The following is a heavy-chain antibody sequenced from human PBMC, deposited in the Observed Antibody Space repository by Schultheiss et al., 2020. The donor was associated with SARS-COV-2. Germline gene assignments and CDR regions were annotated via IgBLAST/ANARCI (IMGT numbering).Heavy chain of an antibody. J-gene: IGHJ4*02. D-gene: IGHD2-2*02. V-gene: IGHV3-48*02. CDR1: GFTFSSYA. Sequence: GGSLRLSCAASGFTFSSYAMHWVRQAPGKGLEWVSYISSSSSTIYYADSVKGRFTISRDNAKNSLYLQMNSLRDEDTAVYYCARDGYYCSSTSCYRYFDYWGQGTLVTVSS. CDR3: ARDGYYCSSTSCYRYFDY. CDR2: ISSSSSTI.